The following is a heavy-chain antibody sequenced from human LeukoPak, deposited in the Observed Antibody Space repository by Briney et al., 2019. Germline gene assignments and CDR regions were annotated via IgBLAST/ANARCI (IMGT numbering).Heavy chain of an antibody. Sequence: SETLSLTCAVYGGSFSGYYWSWIRQPPGKGLEWIGEINHSGSTNYNPSLKSRVTISVDTSKNQFSLKLSSVTAADTAVYYCARLARGYSYGYDYWGQGTLVTVSS. CDR1: GGSFSGYY. CDR3: ARLARGYSYGYDY. V-gene: IGHV4-34*01. CDR2: INHSGST. J-gene: IGHJ4*02. D-gene: IGHD5-18*01.